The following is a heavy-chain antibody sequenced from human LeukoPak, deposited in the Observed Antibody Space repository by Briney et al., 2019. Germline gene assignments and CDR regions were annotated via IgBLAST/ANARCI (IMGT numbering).Heavy chain of an antibody. CDR3: ARYGLGDTFDI. D-gene: IGHD3-10*01. J-gene: IGHJ3*02. CDR1: SNSSYY. Sequence: SNSSYYWGWIRQSPGKGLEWVASIKQDGSETRYVDSMKGRFTIFRDNTKTSLYLQMNSLRAEDTAVYYCARYGLGDTFDIWGQGTVVTVSS. V-gene: IGHV3-7*01. CDR2: IKQDGSET.